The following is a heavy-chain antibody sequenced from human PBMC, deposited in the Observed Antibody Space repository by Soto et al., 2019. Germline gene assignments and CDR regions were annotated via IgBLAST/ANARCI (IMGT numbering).Heavy chain of an antibody. V-gene: IGHV1-18*04. D-gene: IGHD1-1*01. J-gene: IGHJ6*02. CDR1: GYTFTSYG. Sequence: ASVKVSCKASGYTFTSYGISWVRQAPGQGLEWMGWISAYNGNTNYAQELQGRVTMTTDTSTSTAYMELRSLRSDDTAVYYCAREAGTSHYYYYGMDVWGQGTTVTVSS. CDR3: AREAGTSHYYYYGMDV. CDR2: ISAYNGNT.